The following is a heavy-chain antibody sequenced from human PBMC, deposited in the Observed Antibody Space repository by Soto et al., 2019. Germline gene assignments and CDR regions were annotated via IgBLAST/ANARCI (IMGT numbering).Heavy chain of an antibody. CDR3: GKSAYSGYDERAFDI. D-gene: IGHD5-12*01. Sequence: SETLSLTCSVSGAPISSISYYWGWIRQPPGKGLEWIGSVYYSGRTYDNPSLKSRVTMSVDTSKNQYSLKLNSVSAADTAVYYCGKSAYSGYDERAFDIWGQGTMVTVSS. CDR1: GAPISSISYY. J-gene: IGHJ3*02. V-gene: IGHV4-39*01. CDR2: VYYSGRT.